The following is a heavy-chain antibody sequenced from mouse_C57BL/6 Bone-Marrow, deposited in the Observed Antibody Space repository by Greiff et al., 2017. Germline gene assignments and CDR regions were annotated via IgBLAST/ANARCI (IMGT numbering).Heavy chain of an antibody. CDR2: ISSGSSTI. Sequence: EVQRVESGGGLVKPGGSLKLSCAASGFTFSDYGMHWVRQAPEKGLEWVAYISSGSSTIYYADTVKGRFTISRDNAKNHLFLQMTSLRSEDTAMYYCAYYGSSYGYWYFDVWGTGTTVTVSS. CDR3: AYYGSSYGYWYFDV. D-gene: IGHD1-1*01. CDR1: GFTFSDYG. J-gene: IGHJ1*03. V-gene: IGHV5-17*01.